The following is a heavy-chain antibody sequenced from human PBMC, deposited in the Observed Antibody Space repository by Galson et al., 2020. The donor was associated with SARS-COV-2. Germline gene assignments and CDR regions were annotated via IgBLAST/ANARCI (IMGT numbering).Heavy chain of an antibody. CDR1: GGSISSYY. Sequence: PSETLSLTCTVSGGSISSYYWSWIRQPPGKGLEWIGYIYYSGSTNYNPSLKSRVTISVDTSKNQFSLKLSSVTAADTAVYYCARASQISEFDPWGQGTLVTVSS. V-gene: IGHV4-59*01. CDR3: ARASQISEFDP. J-gene: IGHJ5*02. CDR2: IYYSGST.